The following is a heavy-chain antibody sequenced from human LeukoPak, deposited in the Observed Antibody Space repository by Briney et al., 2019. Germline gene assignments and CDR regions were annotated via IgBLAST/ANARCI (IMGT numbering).Heavy chain of an antibody. V-gene: IGHV4-61*02. Sequence: SETLSLTCTVSGGSISSGSYYWSWIRQPAGKGLEWIGRIYTSGSTNYNPSLKSRVTISVDTSKNQFSLNLISLTAADTAVYYCARGFGRFLEWLAFDYWGQGTLVTVSS. CDR1: GGSISSGSYY. CDR2: IYTSGST. D-gene: IGHD3-3*01. J-gene: IGHJ4*02. CDR3: ARGFGRFLEWLAFDY.